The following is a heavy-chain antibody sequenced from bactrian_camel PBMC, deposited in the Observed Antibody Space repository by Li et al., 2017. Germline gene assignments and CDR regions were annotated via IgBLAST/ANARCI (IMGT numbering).Heavy chain of an antibody. V-gene: IGHV3S40*01. J-gene: IGHJ4*01. Sequence: VQLVESGGGSVQSGGSLRLTCKVSGATDRSYALGWFRQLPGKEREGVARISTGGGMTQYADSVKGRFTVSRDNANTVYLNMNSLKPDDTALYYCAADPYYDDYDCAEGPYEFNYMGRGTQVTVS. D-gene: IGHD4*01. CDR1: GATDRSYA. CDR2: ISTGGGMT. CDR3: AADPYYDDYDCAEGPYEFNY.